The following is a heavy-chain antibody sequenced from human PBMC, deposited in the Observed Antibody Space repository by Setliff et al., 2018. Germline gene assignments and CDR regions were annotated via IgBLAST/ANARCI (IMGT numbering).Heavy chain of an antibody. CDR2: IIPIFGTA. CDR3: ASRRGLEWSLGAFDI. D-gene: IGHD3-3*01. CDR1: GGTFSIYT. V-gene: IGHV1-69*08. Sequence: SVKVSCKASGGTFSIYTISWVRQAPGQGLEWMGRIIPIFGTANYAQKFQGRVTITADKSTSTAYMELSSLRSEDTAVYYCASRRGLEWSLGAFDIWGQGTMVTVSS. J-gene: IGHJ3*02.